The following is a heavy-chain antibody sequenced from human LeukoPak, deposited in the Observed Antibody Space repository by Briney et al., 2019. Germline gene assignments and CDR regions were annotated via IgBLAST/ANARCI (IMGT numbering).Heavy chain of an antibody. CDR2: ISNTGGGT. J-gene: IGHJ3*02. CDR3: ASPGVAAAGTIRRAFGI. CDR1: GLTFSNYA. V-gene: IGHV3-23*01. D-gene: IGHD6-13*01. Sequence: GGPLRLSCAASGLTFSNYAMNWVRQSPGKGLEWVSGISNTGGGTYYADSVKGRFTISRDNSKNTLDLQMNSLRAEDTAIYYCASPGVAAAGTIRRAFGIWGQGTMVTVSS.